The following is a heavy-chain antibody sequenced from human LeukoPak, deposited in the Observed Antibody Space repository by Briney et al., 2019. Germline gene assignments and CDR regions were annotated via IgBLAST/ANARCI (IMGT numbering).Heavy chain of an antibody. J-gene: IGHJ6*02. D-gene: IGHD2-2*01. V-gene: IGHV6-1*01. CDR2: TYYRSKVYN. CDR1: GDIVSSNSAA. CDR3: ARDRPSGYCSSTSCYGGMDV. Sequence: SQTLSLTCAISGDIVSSNSAAWNWIRQSPSRGLEWLGRTYYRSKVYNDYAVSVKSRITINPDTSKNQFSLQLNSVTPEDTAVYYCARDRPSGYCSSTSCYGGMDVWGQGTTVTVSS.